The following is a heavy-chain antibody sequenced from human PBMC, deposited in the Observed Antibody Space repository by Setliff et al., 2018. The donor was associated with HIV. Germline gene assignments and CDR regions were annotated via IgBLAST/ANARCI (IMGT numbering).Heavy chain of an antibody. V-gene: IGHV4-34*01. CDR2: IIHSGGT. J-gene: IGHJ4*02. Sequence: TLSLTCAVYGGSFSGYYWTWIRQPPGRGLEWIGEIIHSGGTNYNRSLKSRVTISVDTSKNKFSLNLSSVTAADTAVYYCARGGLGVVGAIDYWSQGTLVTVSS. CDR3: ARGGLGVVGAIDY. CDR1: GGSFSGYY. D-gene: IGHD2-15*01.